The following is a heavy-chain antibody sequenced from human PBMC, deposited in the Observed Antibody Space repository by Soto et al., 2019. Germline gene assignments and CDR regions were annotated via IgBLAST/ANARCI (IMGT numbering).Heavy chain of an antibody. J-gene: IGHJ4*02. Sequence: GASVKVSCKASGYTFTSYAMHWVRQAPGQRLEWMGWINAGNGNTKYSQKFQGRVTMTRDTSASTAYMELSSLRSEDTAVYYCARGTPPPTQLRFLEWLHFDYWGQGTLVTVSS. CDR3: ARGTPPPTQLRFLEWLHFDY. V-gene: IGHV1-3*01. CDR2: INAGNGNT. CDR1: GYTFTSYA. D-gene: IGHD3-3*01.